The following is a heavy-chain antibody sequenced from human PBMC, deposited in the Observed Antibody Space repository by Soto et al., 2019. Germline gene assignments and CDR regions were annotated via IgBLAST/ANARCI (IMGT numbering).Heavy chain of an antibody. D-gene: IGHD3-10*01. Sequence: GGSLRLSCAASGFTFSSYAMHWVRQAPGKGLEWVAVISYDGSNKYYADSVKGRFTISRDNSKNTLYLQMNSLRAEDTAVYYCARAQARLLLRGPPVDPWGQGTLVTVSS. V-gene: IGHV3-30-3*01. CDR2: ISYDGSNK. J-gene: IGHJ5*02. CDR3: ARAQARLLLRGPPVDP. CDR1: GFTFSSYA.